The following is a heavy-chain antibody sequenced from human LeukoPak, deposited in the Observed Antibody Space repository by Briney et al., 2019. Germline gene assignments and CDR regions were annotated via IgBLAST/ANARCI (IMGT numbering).Heavy chain of an antibody. CDR2: IYTGDSDT. J-gene: IGHJ4*02. D-gene: IGHD2-21*01. CDR3: ARRSQSVIYVEY. V-gene: IGHV5-51*01. CDR1: GYSFTSYW. Sequence: GEPLKISCKGSGYSFTSYWIGWVRQRPGKGLEWMGIIYTGDSDTRYSPSFQGQVTISADKSISTAYVQWSSLEASDTAMYYCARRSQSVIYVEYSGQGTLVTVSP.